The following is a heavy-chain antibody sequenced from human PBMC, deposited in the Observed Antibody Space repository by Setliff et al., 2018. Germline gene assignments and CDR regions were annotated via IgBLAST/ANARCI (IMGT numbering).Heavy chain of an antibody. J-gene: IGHJ6*03. CDR3: AREQWLDPPGYYYMDV. CDR2: IYSGGSA. Sequence: PSETLSLTCTVSGGSISSGDYYWSWIRQPAGKGLEWIGHIYSGGSANYNPSLKSRVTMSIDTSKNQFSLKLNSVTAADMAVYYCAREQWLDPPGYYYMDVWAKGTTVTVSS. V-gene: IGHV4-61*09. CDR1: GGSISSGDYY. D-gene: IGHD6-19*01.